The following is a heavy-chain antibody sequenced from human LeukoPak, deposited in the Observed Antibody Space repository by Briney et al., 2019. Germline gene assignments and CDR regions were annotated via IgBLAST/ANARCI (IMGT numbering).Heavy chain of an antibody. Sequence: GGSLRLSCAASGFTFSRCWMSWVRQAPGKGLEWVANIHQDGSDKYYVDSVKGRVTISRDNDKSSLYLQMNSLRAEDTAVYYCAGGSGCYATPTYFDYWGQGTLVTVSS. CDR2: IHQDGSDK. D-gene: IGHD3-22*01. CDR3: AGGSGCYATPTYFDY. CDR1: GFTFSRCW. J-gene: IGHJ4*02. V-gene: IGHV3-7*04.